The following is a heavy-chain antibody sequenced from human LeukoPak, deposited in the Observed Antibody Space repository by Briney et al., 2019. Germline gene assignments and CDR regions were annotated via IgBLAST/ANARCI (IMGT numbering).Heavy chain of an antibody. CDR1: GFTFSSYG. J-gene: IGHJ4*02. Sequence: GGSLRLSCAASGFTFSSYGMHWVRQAPGKGLEYVSAISSNGGSTYYANSVKGRFTISRDNSKSTLYLQMGSLRAEDMAVYYCARDLNRAVDGIWGQGTLVTVSS. CDR2: ISSNGGST. D-gene: IGHD6-19*01. V-gene: IGHV3-64*01. CDR3: ARDLNRAVDGI.